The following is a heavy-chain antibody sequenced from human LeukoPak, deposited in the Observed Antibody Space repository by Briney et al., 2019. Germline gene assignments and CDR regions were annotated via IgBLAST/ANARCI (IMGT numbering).Heavy chain of an antibody. Sequence: PSETLSLTCTVSGGSISSSSYYWGWIRQPPGKGLEWMGEINHSGSTNYNPSLKSRVTISVDTSKNQFSLKLSSVTAADTAVYYCARSKSVGAVAGNFDYWGQGTLVTVSS. CDR1: GGSISSSSYY. CDR3: ARSKSVGAVAGNFDY. CDR2: INHSGST. V-gene: IGHV4-39*07. D-gene: IGHD6-19*01. J-gene: IGHJ4*02.